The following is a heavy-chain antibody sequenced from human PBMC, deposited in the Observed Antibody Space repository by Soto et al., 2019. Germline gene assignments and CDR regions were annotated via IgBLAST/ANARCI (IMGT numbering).Heavy chain of an antibody. CDR2: ISYDGNNK. V-gene: IGHV3-30*18. Sequence: PGGSLRLSCAASGFTFSSYGMHWVRHAPGKGLEWVAVISYDGNNKYYADSVKGRFTISRDNFKNTLYLQMDSLRAEDTAMYYCAKDHLETTVTTPSYWGQGTLVTVSS. CDR3: AKDHLETTVTTPSY. D-gene: IGHD4-17*01. CDR1: GFTFSSYG. J-gene: IGHJ4*02.